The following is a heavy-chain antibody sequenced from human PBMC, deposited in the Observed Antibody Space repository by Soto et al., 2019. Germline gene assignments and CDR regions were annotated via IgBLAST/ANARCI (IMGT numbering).Heavy chain of an antibody. J-gene: IGHJ4*02. D-gene: IGHD3-22*01. CDR2: IASHDGST. V-gene: IGHV1-18*04. CDR1: GYTFTSYG. CDR3: WRNDGDDSTNF. Sequence: ASVKVSCKASGYTFTSYGLNWVRRAPGQGLEWMGRIASHDGSTVSAQSFQGRLTLTRDTFTNTAYLELGALTSDDTGLYFCWRNDGDDSTNFWGQGTLVTVSS.